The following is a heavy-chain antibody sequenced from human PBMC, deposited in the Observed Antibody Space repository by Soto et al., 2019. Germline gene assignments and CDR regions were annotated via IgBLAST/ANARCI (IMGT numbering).Heavy chain of an antibody. V-gene: IGHV4-59*01. CDR1: GGSISSYY. CDR3: AEGFYFDF. Sequence: QVQLQESGPGLVKPSGTLSLTCTVSGGSISSYYWSWIRQPPGKGLEWIAYMFYSGNTNYNPSLRSRVTMSVDTSNNQFSLKLSSVTAADTAVYYCAEGFYFDFWGQGTLVTVSS. J-gene: IGHJ4*02. CDR2: MFYSGNT.